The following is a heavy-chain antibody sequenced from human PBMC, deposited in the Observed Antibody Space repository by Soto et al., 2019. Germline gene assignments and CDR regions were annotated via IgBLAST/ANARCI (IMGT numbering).Heavy chain of an antibody. D-gene: IGHD6-6*01. Sequence: GASVKVSCKASGYTFTSYAMHWVRQAPGQRLEWMGWINAGNGNTKYSQKFQGRVTITRDTSASTAYMELSSLRSEDTAVYYCAKSLREYFYFDYWGQGTLVTVSS. CDR3: AKSLREYFYFDY. J-gene: IGHJ4*02. CDR2: INAGNGNT. V-gene: IGHV1-3*01. CDR1: GYTFTSYA.